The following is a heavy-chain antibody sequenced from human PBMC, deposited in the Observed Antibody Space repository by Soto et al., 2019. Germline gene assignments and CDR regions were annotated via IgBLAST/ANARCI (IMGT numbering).Heavy chain of an antibody. V-gene: IGHV4-59*01. CDR2: IYYSGST. D-gene: IGHD2-15*01. Sequence: KASETLSLPCTFSGGSISSYYWSWIRQPPGKGLEWIGYIYYSGSTNYNPSLKSRVTISVDTSKNQFSLKLSSVTAADTAVYYCAVTPRYCSGGSCYPAHALDIWGPGKMVTVSS. J-gene: IGHJ3*02. CDR1: GGSISSYY. CDR3: AVTPRYCSGGSCYPAHALDI.